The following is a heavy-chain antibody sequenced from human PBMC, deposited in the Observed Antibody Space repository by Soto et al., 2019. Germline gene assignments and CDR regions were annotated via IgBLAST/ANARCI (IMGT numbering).Heavy chain of an antibody. J-gene: IGHJ5*02. Sequence: PGGSLRLSCAASGFTFSSYAMSWVRQAPGKGLEWVSAISGSGGSTYYADSVKGRFTISRDNSKNTLYLQMNSPRAEDTAVYYCAKDGSLSHGYRSSTSCYYNWFDPWGQGTLVTVSS. CDR2: ISGSGGST. D-gene: IGHD2-2*01. CDR3: AKDGSLSHGYRSSTSCYYNWFDP. CDR1: GFTFSSYA. V-gene: IGHV3-23*01.